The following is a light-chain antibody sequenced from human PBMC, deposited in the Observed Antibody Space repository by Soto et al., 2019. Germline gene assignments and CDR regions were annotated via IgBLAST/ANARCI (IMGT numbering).Light chain of an antibody. J-gene: IGKJ2*01. Sequence: EIGMTQSQATLSVSPGERATRACRASQSVSTNLAWYQQKPGQAPRLLMYGASTRATGIPARFSSSGSGTEFTLTISSLQSEDFAVYYCQQYHNSPPYTFGQGTKLEIK. CDR2: GAS. CDR3: QQYHNSPPYT. V-gene: IGKV3-15*01. CDR1: QSVSTN.